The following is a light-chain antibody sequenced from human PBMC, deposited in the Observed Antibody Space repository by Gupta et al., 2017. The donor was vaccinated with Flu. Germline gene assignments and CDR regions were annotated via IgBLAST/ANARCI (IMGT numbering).Light chain of an antibody. CDR2: GAS. CDR1: QDINFY. J-gene: IGKJ4*01. Sequence: DIQMTQSPSSLSASVGDRVTITCQASQDINFYLNWYQQKPGKAPKVLIYGASNLERGVPSRFSGSGSGTDFTFTISSLQPEDIATYYWQQYDNLPTFGGGTKVEIK. CDR3: QQYDNLPT. V-gene: IGKV1-33*01.